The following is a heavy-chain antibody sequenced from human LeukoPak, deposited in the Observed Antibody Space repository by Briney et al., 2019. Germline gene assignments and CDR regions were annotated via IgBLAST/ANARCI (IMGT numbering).Heavy chain of an antibody. D-gene: IGHD5-12*01. Sequence: SETLSLTCTVSGGSISSYYWSWTRQPAGKGLEWIGRIYTSGSTNYNPSRKSRVIISVDKSKSQFSLKLSSVTAADTAVYYCAGGRLGSGYDFRWFDPWGQGTLVTVSS. CDR2: IYTSGST. CDR3: AGGRLGSGYDFRWFDP. CDR1: GGSISSYY. J-gene: IGHJ5*02. V-gene: IGHV4-4*07.